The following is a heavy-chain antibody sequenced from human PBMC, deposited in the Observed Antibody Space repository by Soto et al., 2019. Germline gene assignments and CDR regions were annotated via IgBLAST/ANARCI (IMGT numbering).Heavy chain of an antibody. Sequence: LQLQESGSGLVKPSQTLSLTCAVSGGSISSGGYSWSWIRQPPGKGLEWIGYIYHSGSTYYNPSLKSRVTISVDRSKNQFSLKLSSVTAADTAVYYCATFGPYGGNSGPDYWGQGTLVTVSS. J-gene: IGHJ4*02. V-gene: IGHV4-30-2*01. CDR1: GGSISSGGYS. D-gene: IGHD4-17*01. CDR3: ATFGPYGGNSGPDY. CDR2: IYHSGST.